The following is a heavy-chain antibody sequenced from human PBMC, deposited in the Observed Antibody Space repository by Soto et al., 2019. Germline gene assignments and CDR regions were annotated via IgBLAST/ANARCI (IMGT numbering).Heavy chain of an antibody. J-gene: IGHJ3*02. CDR1: GFTFSSYA. CDR2: ISYDGSNK. Sequence: QVQLVESGGGVVQPGRSLRLSCAASGFTFSSYAMHWVRQAPGKGLEWVAVISYDGSNKYYADSVKGRFTISRDNSKNTLYLQMNSLRAEDTAVYYCAREWSGSYEGAFDIWGQGTMVTVSS. D-gene: IGHD1-26*01. CDR3: AREWSGSYEGAFDI. V-gene: IGHV3-30-3*01.